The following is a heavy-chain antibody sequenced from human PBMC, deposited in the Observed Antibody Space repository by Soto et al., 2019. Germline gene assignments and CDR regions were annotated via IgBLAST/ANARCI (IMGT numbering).Heavy chain of an antibody. J-gene: IGHJ4*02. Sequence: LGGSLRISCQGSGYSFTSYWIAWVRQMPGKGREWMGIVYPGDSDTRYSPSFQGQVTISADKSISTAYLQWSSLKASDTAMYYCARLSGCRNGVCYKFDYWGQGTLVTSPQ. CDR2: VYPGDSDT. CDR3: ARLSGCRNGVCYKFDY. CDR1: GYSFTSYW. V-gene: IGHV5-51*01. D-gene: IGHD2-8*01.